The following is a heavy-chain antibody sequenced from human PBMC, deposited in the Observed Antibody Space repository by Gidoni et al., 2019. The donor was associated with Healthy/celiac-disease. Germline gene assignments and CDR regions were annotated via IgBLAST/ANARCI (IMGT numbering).Heavy chain of an antibody. CDR1: GFTFSSYA. J-gene: IGHJ6*02. CDR3: AKVRYQGSSTSYYYYYYGMDV. CDR2: ISGSGGST. Sequence: EVQLLESGGGLVQPGGSLRLSCAASGFTFSSYAMSWVRQAPGKGLEWGAAISGSGGSTYYADSVKGRFTISRDNSKNTLYLQMNSLRAEDTAVYYCAKVRYQGSSTSYYYYYYGMDVWGQGTTVTVSS. D-gene: IGHD2-2*01. V-gene: IGHV3-23*01.